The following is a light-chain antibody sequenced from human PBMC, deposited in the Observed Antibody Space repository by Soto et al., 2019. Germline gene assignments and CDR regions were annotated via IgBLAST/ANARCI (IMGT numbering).Light chain of an antibody. CDR2: GAY. V-gene: IGKV3-15*01. J-gene: IGKJ5*01. Sequence: EIVMTQYPATLSVAPGERATLSCRASQSVSSNLAWYQQKPGQAPRLPIYGAYTRAAGVPARFSGSGSGTEFTLTITSLQSEDIALYYCQQYNIWPPITFGQGTRLEIK. CDR3: QQYNIWPPIT. CDR1: QSVSSN.